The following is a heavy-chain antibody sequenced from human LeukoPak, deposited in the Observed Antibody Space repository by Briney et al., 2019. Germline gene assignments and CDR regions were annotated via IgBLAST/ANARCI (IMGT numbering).Heavy chain of an antibody. CDR1: GGSISSHY. D-gene: IGHD6-19*01. J-gene: IGHJ1*01. CDR2: IYYSGST. CDR3: ARLGNAAVANPPH. Sequence: PSETLSLTCTVSGGSISSHYWSWIRQPPGKGLEWIGYIYYSGSTNYNPSLKSRVTISVDTSKNQFSLKLSSVTAADTAVYYCARLGNAAVANPPHWGQGTLVTVSS. V-gene: IGHV4-59*11.